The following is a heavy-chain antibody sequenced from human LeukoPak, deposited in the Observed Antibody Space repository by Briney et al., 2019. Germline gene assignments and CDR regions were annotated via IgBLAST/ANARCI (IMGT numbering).Heavy chain of an antibody. CDR2: ISGSGGST. D-gene: IGHD3-16*01. CDR3: AKDSYRGVMLLDAFDI. V-gene: IGHV3-23*01. J-gene: IGHJ3*02. Sequence: GGSLRLSCAASGFTFSSYAMSWVRQAPGKGLEWVSAISGSGGSTYYADSVKGRFTISRDNSKNMLYLQMNSLRAEDTAVYYCAKDSYRGVMLLDAFDIWGQGTMVTVSS. CDR1: GFTFSSYA.